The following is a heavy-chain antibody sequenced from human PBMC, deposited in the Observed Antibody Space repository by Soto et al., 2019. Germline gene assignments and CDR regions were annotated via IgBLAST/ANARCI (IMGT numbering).Heavy chain of an antibody. V-gene: IGHV4-30-2*01. D-gene: IGHD3-22*01. CDR3: ARVSGGYYYASSGYTPQRYNWFDP. CDR1: GGSISSGGYS. Sequence: QLQLQESGSGLVKPSQTLSLTCAVSGGSISSGGYSWSWIRQPPGKGLEWIGYIYHSGSTYYNPSLKSRVTISVDRSKNQFSLKLSSVTAADTAVYYCARVSGGYYYASSGYTPQRYNWFDPWGQGTLVTVSS. J-gene: IGHJ5*02. CDR2: IYHSGST.